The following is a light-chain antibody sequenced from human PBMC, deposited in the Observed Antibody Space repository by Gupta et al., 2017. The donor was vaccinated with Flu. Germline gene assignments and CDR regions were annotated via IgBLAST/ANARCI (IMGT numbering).Light chain of an antibody. V-gene: IGLV2-8*01. J-gene: IGLJ2*01. CDR3: SSYTDTSTLI. CDR2: EII. Sequence: QSALTQPPSASGSPGQSVTFSCTGTSSDIGGYNYVSWYQQYPGKAPKLLIYEIIKRPSGVPNRFSGSKSGNTASLTVSGLQAEDEADYYCSSYTDTSTLIFGGGTKLTVL. CDR1: SSDIGGYNY.